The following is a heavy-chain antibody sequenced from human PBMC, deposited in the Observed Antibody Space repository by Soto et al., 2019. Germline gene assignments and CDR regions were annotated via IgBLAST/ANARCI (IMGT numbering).Heavy chain of an antibody. CDR1: GFSLSTSGMC. J-gene: IGHJ4*02. D-gene: IGHD2-2*01. V-gene: IGHV2-70*11. Sequence: SGPTLVNPTQTLTLTCTFSGFSLSTSGMCVSWIRQPPGKALEWLARIDWDDDKYYSTSLKTRLTISKDTSKNQVVLTMTNMDPVDTATYYCARTAVSRRSSTSCYDFYDWGKGTLVTVSS. CDR3: ARTAVSRRSSTSCYDFYD. CDR2: IDWDDDK.